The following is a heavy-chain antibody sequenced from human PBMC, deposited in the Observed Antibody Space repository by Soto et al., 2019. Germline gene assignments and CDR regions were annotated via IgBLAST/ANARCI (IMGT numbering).Heavy chain of an antibody. D-gene: IGHD3-3*01. V-gene: IGHV1-46*03. CDR2: INPSGGST. Sequence: ASVKVSCKASGYTFTSYYMHWVRQAPGQGLEWMGIINPSGGSTSYAQKFQGRVTMTRDTSTSTVYMELSSLRSEDTAVYYCARDPEQYEFWSGYPGGYFDYWGQGTLVTVAS. CDR1: GYTFTSYY. CDR3: ARDPEQYEFWSGYPGGYFDY. J-gene: IGHJ4*02.